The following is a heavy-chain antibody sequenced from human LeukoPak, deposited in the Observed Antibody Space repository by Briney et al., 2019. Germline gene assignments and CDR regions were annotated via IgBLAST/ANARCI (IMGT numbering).Heavy chain of an antibody. V-gene: IGHV1-69*13. Sequence: SVKVSCKASGGTFSSYAISWVRQAPGQGLEWMGGIIPISGTANYAQKFQGRVTITADESTSTAYMELSSLRSEDTAVYYCARARDWAGYSYGFYYWGQGTLVTVSS. J-gene: IGHJ4*02. CDR1: GGTFSSYA. CDR3: ARARDWAGYSYGFYY. D-gene: IGHD5-18*01. CDR2: IIPISGTA.